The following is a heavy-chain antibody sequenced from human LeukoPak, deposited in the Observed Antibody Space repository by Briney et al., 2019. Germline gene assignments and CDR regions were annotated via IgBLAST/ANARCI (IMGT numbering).Heavy chain of an antibody. CDR1: GYTFTSYD. V-gene: IGHV1-69*04. CDR2: IIPILGIA. J-gene: IGHJ3*02. Sequence: GASVKVSCKASGYTFTSYDINWVRQATGQGLEWMGRIIPILGIANYAQKFQGRVTITADKSTSTAYMELSSLRSEDTAVYYCANQRGLDAFDIWGQGTMVTVSS. CDR3: ANQRGLDAFDI. D-gene: IGHD2-2*01.